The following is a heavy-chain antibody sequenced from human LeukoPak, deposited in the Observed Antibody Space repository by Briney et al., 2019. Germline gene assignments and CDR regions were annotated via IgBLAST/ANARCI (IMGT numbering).Heavy chain of an antibody. CDR3: ARAPGYCSSTSCQTSNYYYGMDV. CDR2: INTNTGNP. Sequence: ASVKVSCKASGYTFTSYAMNWVRQAPGQGLEWMGWINTNTGNPTYAQGFTGRFVFSLDTSVSTAYLQISSLKAEDTAVYYCARAPGYCSSTSCQTSNYYYGMDVWGQGTTVTVSS. CDR1: GYTFTSYA. J-gene: IGHJ6*02. V-gene: IGHV7-4-1*02. D-gene: IGHD2-2*01.